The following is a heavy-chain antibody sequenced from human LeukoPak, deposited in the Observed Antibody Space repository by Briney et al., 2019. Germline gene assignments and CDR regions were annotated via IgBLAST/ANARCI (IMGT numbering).Heavy chain of an antibody. V-gene: IGHV3-49*03. D-gene: IGHD2/OR15-2a*01. CDR2: ITLNANGATS. J-gene: IGHJ3*01. CDR1: GFNFANYA. CDR3: SRDNFSDNRRDAFDL. Sequence: GPSLRLSCTASGFNFANYAMSWFRQAPGKGLEWLGFITLNANGATSQYDASVRGRFIISRDDSKSITYLQMNSLRTEDTALYYCSRDNFSDNRRDAFDLWGQGTMVTVSS.